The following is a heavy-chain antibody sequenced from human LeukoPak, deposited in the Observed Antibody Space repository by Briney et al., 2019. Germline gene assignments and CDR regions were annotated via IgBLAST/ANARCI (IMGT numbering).Heavy chain of an antibody. CDR1: GGSISSSGYY. CDR3: ARHEYSGSYYGLSWFDP. J-gene: IGHJ5*02. D-gene: IGHD1-26*01. Sequence: AETLSLTCTVSGGSISSSGYYWGWIHQPPGRGLEWIASIDYSGSTYYNPSLKSRVTVSLGTSKNQLSLKLSSLTAADTAVYYCARHEYSGSYYGLSWFDPWGQGTLVTVSS. V-gene: IGHV4-39*01. CDR2: IDYSGST.